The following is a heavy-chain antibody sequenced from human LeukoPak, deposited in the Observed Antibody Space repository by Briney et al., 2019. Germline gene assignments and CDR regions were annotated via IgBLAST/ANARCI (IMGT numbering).Heavy chain of an antibody. CDR3: ARPSGSYYFYYMDV. D-gene: IGHD1-26*01. V-gene: IGHV3-20*04. J-gene: IGHJ6*03. Sequence: GGSLRLSCAASGFTIDDYGMSWVRQPPGKGLEWVSGINWNGDSTGYADSVKGRFTISRDNAKNSLYLQMNSLRAEDTALYYCARPSGSYYFYYMDVWGKGTTVTVSS. CDR1: GFTIDDYG. CDR2: INWNGDST.